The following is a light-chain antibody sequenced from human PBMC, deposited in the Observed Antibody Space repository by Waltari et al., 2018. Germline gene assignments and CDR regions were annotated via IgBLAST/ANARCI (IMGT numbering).Light chain of an antibody. V-gene: IGKV3-20*01. CDR1: PSVGRY. J-gene: IGKJ1*01. CDR3: QKYVNLPAT. CDR2: EAS. Sequence: EIVLTQSPGTLSLSPGERATPSCTASPSVGRYLAWYQQKPGQAPRLRIYEASTRATGIPDRLSGSGSGTDFSLTISILESEDFAVYYCQKYVNLPATFGQGTKVEIK.